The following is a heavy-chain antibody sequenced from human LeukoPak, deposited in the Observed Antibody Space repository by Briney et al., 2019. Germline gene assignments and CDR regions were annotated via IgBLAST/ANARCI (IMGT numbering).Heavy chain of an antibody. CDR2: ISSSSSYI. CDR1: GFTFTTYS. J-gene: IGHJ4*02. D-gene: IGHD2-2*02. V-gene: IGHV3-21*01. CDR3: ASGRLLHRFDY. Sequence: GGSLRLSCTASGFTFTTYSMDWVRQAPGKGLEWVSSISSSSSYIYYADSVKGRFTISRDNAKNSLYLQMNSLRAEDTAVYYCASGRLLHRFDYWGQGTLVTVSS.